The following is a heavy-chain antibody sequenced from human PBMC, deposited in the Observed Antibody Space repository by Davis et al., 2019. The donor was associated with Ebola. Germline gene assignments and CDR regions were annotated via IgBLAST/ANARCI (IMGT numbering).Heavy chain of an antibody. J-gene: IGHJ4*02. V-gene: IGHV4-39*07. CDR1: GGSISSSSYY. CDR2: IYYSGST. Sequence: PSETLSLTCTVSGGSISSSSYYWGWIRQPPGKGLEWIGSIYYSGSTYYNPSLKSRVTISVDTSKNQFSLKLSSVTAADTAVYYCASGSSSWFDYWGQGTLVTVSS. CDR3: ASGSSSWFDY. D-gene: IGHD6-13*01.